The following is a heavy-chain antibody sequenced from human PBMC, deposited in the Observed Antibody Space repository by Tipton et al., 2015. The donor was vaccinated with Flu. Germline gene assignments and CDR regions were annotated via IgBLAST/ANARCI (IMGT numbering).Heavy chain of an antibody. V-gene: IGHV4-4*07. Sequence: TLSLTCTVSGGSISSYYWSWIRQPPEKGLEWIGRMYTSGSTKYNPSLESRVTMSVDTSNNHFSLKLSSVTAADTAVYYCARDLWNDRRAYYYYGVDVWGQGP. CDR3: ARDLWNDRRAYYYYGVDV. D-gene: IGHD1-1*01. CDR2: MYTSGST. J-gene: IGHJ6*02. CDR1: GGSISSYY.